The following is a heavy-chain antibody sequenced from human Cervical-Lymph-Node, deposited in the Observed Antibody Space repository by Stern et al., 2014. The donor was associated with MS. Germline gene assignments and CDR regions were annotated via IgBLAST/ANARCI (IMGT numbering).Heavy chain of an antibody. CDR3: VRTESFYDYDGMDV. CDR2: ISHDGSNK. J-gene: IGHJ6*02. Sequence: QLVASVGGVVPPGRSLRLSCADSGSTFSKSALHWVRQAPGTVLEWLAVISHDGSNKQYGDSVKGRLAISRDNSRNTLSLEIYSLRAEDTAVYYWVRTESFYDYDGMDVWGHGTTVIVSS. V-gene: IGHV3-30*09. CDR1: GSTFSKSA.